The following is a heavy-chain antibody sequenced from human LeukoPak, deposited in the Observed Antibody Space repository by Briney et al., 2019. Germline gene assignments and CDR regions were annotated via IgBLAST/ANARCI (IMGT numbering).Heavy chain of an antibody. CDR1: GFTFSSYE. Sequence: GGSLRLSCAASGFTFSSYEMNWVRQAPGKGLEWVSSISSSGSTIYYADSVKGRFTISRDNAKNSLYLQMNSLRAEDTAVYYCAELGITMIGGVWGKGTTVTISS. CDR3: AELGITMIGGV. CDR2: ISSSGSTI. V-gene: IGHV3-48*03. D-gene: IGHD3-10*02. J-gene: IGHJ6*04.